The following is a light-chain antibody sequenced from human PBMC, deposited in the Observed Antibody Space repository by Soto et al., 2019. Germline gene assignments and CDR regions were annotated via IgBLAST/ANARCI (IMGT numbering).Light chain of an antibody. CDR1: SRDVGNYNL. Sequence: QSALTQPASVSGSPGQSITISCTGTSRDVGNYNLVSWYQQHPGKAPKLVVYEVSKRPSGVSNRFSGSKSGNTASLTISGLHAEDEADYSCCSYAGANWVFGGGTKLTVL. J-gene: IGLJ3*02. CDR3: CSYAGANWV. CDR2: EVS. V-gene: IGLV2-23*02.